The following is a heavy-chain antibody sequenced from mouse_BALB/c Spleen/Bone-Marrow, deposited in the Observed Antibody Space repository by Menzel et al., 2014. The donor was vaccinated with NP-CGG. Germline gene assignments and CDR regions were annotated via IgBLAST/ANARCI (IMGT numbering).Heavy chain of an antibody. CDR1: GYTFTSYY. J-gene: IGHJ3*01. D-gene: IGHD2-1*01. Sequence: GAELVKPGASVKLSCKASGYTFTSYYIYWVKQRPGQGLEWIGEINPSNGGTNFNEKFKSKATLTVDKSSSTAYMQLSSLTSEDSAVYYCTRSNGNWFAYWGQGTLVTVSA. CDR2: INPSNGGT. V-gene: IGHV1S81*02. CDR3: TRSNGNWFAY.